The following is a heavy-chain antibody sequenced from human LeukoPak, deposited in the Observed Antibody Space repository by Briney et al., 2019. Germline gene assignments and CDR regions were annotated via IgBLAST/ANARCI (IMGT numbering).Heavy chain of an antibody. V-gene: IGHV3-74*01. Sequence: GGSLRLSCAVSGITFSSYWMHWVRQDPGRGLLWVSRINTQGTYTNYADSVKGRFTISRDNAKNTLYLQMSSLRADDTAVYYCVIDLGDHNDFWGQGTLVSVSS. J-gene: IGHJ4*02. CDR3: VIDLGDHNDF. CDR2: INTQGTYT. D-gene: IGHD2-21*02. CDR1: GITFSSYW.